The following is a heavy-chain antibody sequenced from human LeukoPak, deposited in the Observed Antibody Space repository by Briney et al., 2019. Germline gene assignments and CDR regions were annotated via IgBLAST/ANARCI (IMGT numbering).Heavy chain of an antibody. V-gene: IGHV3-23*01. CDR1: GFTFSSYA. D-gene: IGHD4-17*01. J-gene: IGHJ4*02. Sequence: GGSLRLSCVASGFTFSSYAMTWVRQAPGKGLEWVSAISGSGGRTHYADSVKGRFTISRDNSKNTLYLQMNSLRAEDTATYYCAKLSRGEPNDYWGQGTLVAVSS. CDR3: AKLSRGEPNDY. CDR2: ISGSGGRT.